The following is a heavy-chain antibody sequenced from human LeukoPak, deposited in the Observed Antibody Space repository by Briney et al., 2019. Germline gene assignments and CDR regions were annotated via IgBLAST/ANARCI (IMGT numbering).Heavy chain of an antibody. V-gene: IGHV4-34*01. CDR2: INHSGST. Sequence: SETLSLTCAVYGGSFSGYYWSWIRQPPGKGLEWIGEINHSGSTNYNPSLKGRVTISVDTSKNQFSLKLSSVTAADTAVYYCARVSHIVVVTAIRGLDYWGQGTLVTVSS. J-gene: IGHJ4*02. CDR3: ARVSHIVVVTAIRGLDY. CDR1: GGSFSGYY. D-gene: IGHD2-21*02.